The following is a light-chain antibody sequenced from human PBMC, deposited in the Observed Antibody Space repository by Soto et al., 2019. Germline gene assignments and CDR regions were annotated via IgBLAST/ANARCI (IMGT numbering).Light chain of an antibody. CDR2: DVT. CDR3: SSYTTGATLL. CDR1: TSDVGAYNY. J-gene: IGLJ2*01. V-gene: IGLV2-14*01. Sequence: QSALTQPASVSGSPGQSIAISCTGTTSDVGAYNYVSWYQRHPGKAPKLMIYDVTTRPSGVSNRFSGSKSGNTASLTISGLQAEDEADYYCSSYTTGATLLFGGGTKLTVL.